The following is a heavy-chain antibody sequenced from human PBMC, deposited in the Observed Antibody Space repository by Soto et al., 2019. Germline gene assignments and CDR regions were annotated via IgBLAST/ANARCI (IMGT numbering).Heavy chain of an antibody. CDR1: GFTFSSYG. CDR2: ISYDESNK. CDR3: AKDARRRTVTSTDY. V-gene: IGHV3-30*18. Sequence: QVQLVESGGGVVQPGRSLRLSCAASGFTFSSYGMHWVRQAPGKGLEWVAVISYDESNKYYADSVKGRFTISRDNSKNTLYLQMNSLRAEDTAVYYCAKDARRRTVTSTDYWGQGTLVTVSS. J-gene: IGHJ4*02. D-gene: IGHD4-17*01.